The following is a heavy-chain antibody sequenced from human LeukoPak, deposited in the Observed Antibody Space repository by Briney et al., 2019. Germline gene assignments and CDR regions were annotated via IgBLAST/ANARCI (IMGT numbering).Heavy chain of an antibody. CDR3: AKEPFEGYQLPYNWFDP. D-gene: IGHD2-2*01. J-gene: IGHJ5*02. V-gene: IGHV3-23*01. CDR1: GFTFNRYS. CDR2: ISGSGGST. Sequence: PGASLRLSCAASGFTFNRYSMNWVRQAPGKGLEWVSAISGSGGSTYYADSVKGRFTISRDNSKNTLYLQMNSLRAEDTAVYYCAKEPFEGYQLPYNWFDPWGQGTLVTVSS.